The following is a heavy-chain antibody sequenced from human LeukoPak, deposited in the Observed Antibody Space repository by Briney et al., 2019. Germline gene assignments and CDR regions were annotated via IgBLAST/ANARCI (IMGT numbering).Heavy chain of an antibody. CDR3: ARGRSYGFDFDS. CDR1: GVSINTCCYY. J-gene: IGHJ4*02. V-gene: IGHV4-61*01. CDR2: KYYSGST. Sequence: SETLSLTCDVSGVSINTCCYYWTWIRQPPGKGLEWIGYKYYSGSTRYNSSLRSRLTISLDTSKNQFSLRLTSVTAADTAVYYCARGRSYGFDFDSWGPGTLVIVCS. D-gene: IGHD3-16*02.